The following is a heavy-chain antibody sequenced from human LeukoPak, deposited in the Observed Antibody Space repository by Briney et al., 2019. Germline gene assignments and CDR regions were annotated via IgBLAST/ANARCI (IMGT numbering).Heavy chain of an antibody. CDR1: GFTFGRYG. V-gene: IGHV3-30*18. Sequence: GRSLRLSCAASGFTFGRYGMHWVRQAPGKGLEWVAVISPDESNKYYADSVKGRFTISRDNSKNTLYLQMNSVRAEDTAVYYCAKGHSSGWYSIEFWGQGTLVTVSS. CDR2: ISPDESNK. CDR3: AKGHSSGWYSIEF. D-gene: IGHD6-19*01. J-gene: IGHJ4*02.